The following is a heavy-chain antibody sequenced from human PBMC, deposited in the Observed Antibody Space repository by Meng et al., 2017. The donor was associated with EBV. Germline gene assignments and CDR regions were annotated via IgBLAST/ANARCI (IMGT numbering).Heavy chain of an antibody. CDR1: GFTFSSYW. V-gene: IGHV3-74*01. CDR2: INSDGSST. CDR3: ARGGGYSSSWYPD. J-gene: IGHJ4*02. D-gene: IGHD6-13*01. Sequence: GQRVAAGGGLVKLGVPLRLSCAAFGFTFSSYWMPWVRQAPGKGLVWVSRINSDGSSTSDADSVKGRFTISRDNAKNTLYLQMNSLRAEDTAVYYCARGGGYSSSWYPDWGQGTLVTVPS.